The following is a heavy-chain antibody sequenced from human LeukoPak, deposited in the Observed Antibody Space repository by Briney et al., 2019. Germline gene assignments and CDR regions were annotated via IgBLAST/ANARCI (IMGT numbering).Heavy chain of an antibody. J-gene: IGHJ4*02. V-gene: IGHV3-7*01. CDR1: GFTFSDYY. Sequence: GGSLRLSCAASGFTFSDYYMSWIRQAPGKGLEWVANIKQDGSDKFYVDSVKGRFTISRDNAQNSLYLQMNSLRAEDTAVYYCTRGGTSGHVPHYWGQGTLVTVSS. CDR2: IKQDGSDK. D-gene: IGHD2-8*01. CDR3: TRGGTSGHVPHY.